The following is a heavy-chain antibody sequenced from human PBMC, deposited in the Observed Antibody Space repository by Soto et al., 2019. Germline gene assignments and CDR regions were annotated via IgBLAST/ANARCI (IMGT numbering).Heavy chain of an antibody. V-gene: IGHV4-39*06. J-gene: IGHJ5*02. D-gene: IGHD2-2*01. CDR3: ARGVLVPAASNWFDP. CDR1: GDSITSNSYF. Sequence: SETLSLTCTVSGDSITSNSYFWAWLRQPPGKGLEWIGSIYYSGTTYYNPSLKSRVTISVDRSKNQFPLKLSSVTAADTAVYYCARGVLVPAASNWFDPWGQGTLVT. CDR2: IYYSGTT.